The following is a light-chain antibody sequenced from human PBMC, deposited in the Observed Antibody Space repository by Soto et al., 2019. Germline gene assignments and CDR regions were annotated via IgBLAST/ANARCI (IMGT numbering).Light chain of an antibody. J-gene: IGKJ1*01. CDR1: QSLLHSNGYNY. CDR3: MQPLQSWT. V-gene: IGKV2-28*01. CDR2: LGS. Sequence: DIVMTQSPLSLPVPPGEPASSXXRSXQSLLHSNGYNYLDWYLQKPGQSPXXLIYLGSNRASGVPDRFSGSGSGTDFTLKISRVEAEDVGVYYCMQPLQSWTFGQGTKVDIK.